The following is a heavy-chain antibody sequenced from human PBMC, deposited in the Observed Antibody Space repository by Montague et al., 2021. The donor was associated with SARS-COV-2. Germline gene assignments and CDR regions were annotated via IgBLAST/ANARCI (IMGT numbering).Heavy chain of an antibody. D-gene: IGHD4-17*01. CDR2: ITHSGST. CDR1: GGSFSGYY. CDR3: ARGWVYGDYGSVDY. V-gene: IGHV4-34*01. Sequence: SETLSLTCAVYGGSFSGYYWSWIRQPPGKGLEWIGEITHSGSTNYNPSLQSRVTISVDTSKNQFSLKLSSVTAADTAVYYCARGWVYGDYGSVDYWGQGTLVTVSS. J-gene: IGHJ4*02.